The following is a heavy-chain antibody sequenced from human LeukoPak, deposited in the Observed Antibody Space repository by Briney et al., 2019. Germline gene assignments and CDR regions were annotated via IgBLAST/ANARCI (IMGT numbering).Heavy chain of an antibody. Sequence: SETLSLTCTVSGGSISSYYWGWIRQLPGKGLEWIGYIYYSGSTNYNPSLKSRVTISVDTSKNQFSLKLSSVTAADTAVYCCARAEYDILTGYYQDYWGQGTLVTVSS. CDR2: IYYSGST. V-gene: IGHV4-59*01. J-gene: IGHJ4*02. CDR3: ARAEYDILTGYYQDY. D-gene: IGHD3-9*01. CDR1: GGSISSYY.